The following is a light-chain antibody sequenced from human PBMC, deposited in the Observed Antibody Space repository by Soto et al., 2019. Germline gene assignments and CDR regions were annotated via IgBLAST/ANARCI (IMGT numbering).Light chain of an antibody. J-gene: IGLJ2*01. CDR1: SSDVRGYNY. V-gene: IGLV2-14*01. CDR2: EVI. CDR3: SSYTSSSTLV. Sequence: QSALTQPASVSGSPGQSITISCTGTSSDVRGYNYVSWYQQHPGKAPKLMIYEVINRPSGVSNRFSGSKSGNTASLTISWLQAEDEADYYCSSYTSSSTLVFGGGTKLTVL.